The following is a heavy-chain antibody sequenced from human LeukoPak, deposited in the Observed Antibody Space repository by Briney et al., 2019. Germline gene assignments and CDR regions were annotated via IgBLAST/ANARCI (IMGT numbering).Heavy chain of an antibody. CDR1: GGSISSSY. CDR3: ARSRQVVPAASLDY. D-gene: IGHD2-2*01. J-gene: IGHJ4*02. V-gene: IGHV4-34*01. Sequence: SETLSLTCTVSGGSISSSYWSWIRQPPGKGLEWIGEINHSGSTNYNPSLKSRVTISVDTSKNQFSLKLSSVTAADTAVYYCARSRQVVPAASLDYWGQGTLVTVSS. CDR2: INHSGST.